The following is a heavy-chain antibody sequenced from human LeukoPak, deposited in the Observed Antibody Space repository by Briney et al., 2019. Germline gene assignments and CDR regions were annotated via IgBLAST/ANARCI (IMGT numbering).Heavy chain of an antibody. V-gene: IGHV5-51*01. CDR3: ARSSSYQPYYFDN. J-gene: IGHJ4*02. CDR1: GYSFTSYW. D-gene: IGHD2-2*01. CDR2: IYPGDSDT. Sequence: GESLKISCKGSGYSFTSYWIGWVRQMPGKGLEWMGIIYPGDSDTRYSPSFQGQVTISADKSISTAYLQWSTLKASDTAMYYCARSSSYQPYYFDNWGQGTLVTVSS.